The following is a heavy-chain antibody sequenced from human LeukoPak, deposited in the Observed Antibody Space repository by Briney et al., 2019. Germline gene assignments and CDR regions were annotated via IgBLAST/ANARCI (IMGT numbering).Heavy chain of an antibody. J-gene: IGHJ4*02. Sequence: GGSLRLSCVAPGLPFRDYYMSWIRRAPGKGLEWVSYISSSSSYIDYADSVKGRFTISRDNAKNSLHLQMKSLRAEDTAVYYCARDLRYGGNSLPVLAWDYWGQGTLVTVSS. CDR3: ARDLRYGGNSLPVLAWDY. V-gene: IGHV3-11*05. D-gene: IGHD4-23*01. CDR1: GLPFRDYY. CDR2: ISSSSSYI.